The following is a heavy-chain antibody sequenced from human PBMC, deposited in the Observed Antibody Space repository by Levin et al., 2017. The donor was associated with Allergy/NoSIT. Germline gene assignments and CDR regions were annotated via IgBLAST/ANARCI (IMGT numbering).Heavy chain of an antibody. CDR3: ARTNGGWGSSSLDY. D-gene: IGHD4-23*01. J-gene: IGHJ4*02. V-gene: IGHV4-34*01. CDR1: GGSFSGYY. CDR2: INHSGST. Sequence: KASETLSLTCAVYGGSFSGYYWSWIRQPPGKGLEWIGEINHSGSTNYNPSLKSRVTISVDTSKNQFSLKLSSVTAADTAVYYCARTNGGWGSSSLDYWGQGTLVTVSS.